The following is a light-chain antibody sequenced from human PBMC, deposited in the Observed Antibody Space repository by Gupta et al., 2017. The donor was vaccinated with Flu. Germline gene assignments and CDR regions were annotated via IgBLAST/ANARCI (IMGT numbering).Light chain of an antibody. V-gene: IGLV2-14*01. Sequence: QSALTQPASVSGSPRQSITISCTGTSSDIGGYNYVSWYQQHPGKAPKLIISEVNNRPSGVSNRFSGSKSGSTASLTISGLQAEDEADYYCSSYASSSTWVFGGGTTLTVL. CDR1: SSDIGGYNY. CDR2: EVN. J-gene: IGLJ3*02. CDR3: SSYASSSTWV.